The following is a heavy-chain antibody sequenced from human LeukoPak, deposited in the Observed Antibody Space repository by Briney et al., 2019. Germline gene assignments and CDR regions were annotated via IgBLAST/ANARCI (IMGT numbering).Heavy chain of an antibody. D-gene: IGHD6-19*01. J-gene: IGHJ4*02. CDR1: GGSISSGDYY. CDR2: IYYSGST. CDR3: ARSSGWSRLFDY. V-gene: IGHV4-39*07. Sequence: SQTLSLTCSVSGGSISSGDYYWSWIRQPPGKGLEWIGSIYYSGSTYYNPSLKSRVTISVDTSKNQFSLKLSSVTAADTAVYYCARSSGWSRLFDYWGQGTLVTVSS.